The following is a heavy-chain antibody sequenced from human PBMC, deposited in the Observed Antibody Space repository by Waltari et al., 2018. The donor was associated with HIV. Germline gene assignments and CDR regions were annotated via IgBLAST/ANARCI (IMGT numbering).Heavy chain of an antibody. CDR2: IFPGDSET. CDR1: RYSVTSYW. V-gene: IGHV5-51*01. D-gene: IGHD6-19*01. J-gene: IGHJ4*02. CDR3: ARASQWLEGVFDY. Sequence: EVQLVQSGAEVKKPGESLKISCTGSRYSVTSYWIGWVRQMPGKGLEWMGIIFPGDSETRYNPSFQGQITISTDKSISTAYLQWSSLKASDTAMYYCARASQWLEGVFDYWGQGTLVTVSS.